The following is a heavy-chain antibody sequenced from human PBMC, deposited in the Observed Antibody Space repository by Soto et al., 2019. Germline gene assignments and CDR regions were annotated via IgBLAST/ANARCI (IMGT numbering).Heavy chain of an antibody. CDR2: IIPILGIA. Sequence: QVQLVPSGAEVKKPGSSVKVSCKASGGTFSSYTISCVRQAPVQGLEWMGRIIPILGIANYAQKFQGRVTITADKSASTAYMELSRLRSEDTAVYYGARGNICCGDCYSALDYWGQGTLVTVSS. J-gene: IGHJ4*02. D-gene: IGHD2-21*02. V-gene: IGHV1-69*02. CDR3: ARGNICCGDCYSALDY. CDR1: GGTFSSYT.